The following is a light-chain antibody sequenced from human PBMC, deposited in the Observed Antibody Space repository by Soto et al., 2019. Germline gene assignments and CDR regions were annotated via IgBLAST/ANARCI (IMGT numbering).Light chain of an antibody. Sequence: DIQMTQSPCTLSASIGDRVTITCRASQSIINWLAWYQQKPGKAPKLLIYKASSLESGVPSRFSGSGSGTEFTLTISSPQPDDFATYYCQQYNSYPWTFGQGTKVDIK. V-gene: IGKV1-5*03. CDR3: QQYNSYPWT. CDR1: QSIINW. CDR2: KAS. J-gene: IGKJ1*01.